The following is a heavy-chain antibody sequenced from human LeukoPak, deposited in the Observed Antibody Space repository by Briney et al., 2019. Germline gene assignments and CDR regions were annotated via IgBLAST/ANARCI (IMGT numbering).Heavy chain of an antibody. CDR2: IRSKAYGETA. D-gene: IGHD2-21*02. Sequence: GGSLRLSCTASGFTFGDYAMSWIRQAPGKGLEWVGFIRSKAYGETADYAASVKDRFTISRDDSESIAYLQMNSLKNEDTAVYYCARSRRVSCGGACYSFDYWGQGTPVTVSS. J-gene: IGHJ4*02. V-gene: IGHV3-49*03. CDR3: ARSRRVSCGGACYSFDY. CDR1: GFTFGDYA.